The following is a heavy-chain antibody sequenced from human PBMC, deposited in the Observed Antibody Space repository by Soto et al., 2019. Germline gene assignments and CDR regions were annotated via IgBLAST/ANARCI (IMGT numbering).Heavy chain of an antibody. V-gene: IGHV4-39*01. D-gene: IGHD3-10*01. J-gene: IGHJ4*02. Sequence: SATQDLTCTVSGTPNSSSTYYWGCIRQPPGKGLEWIGSIYYSGSTYYNPSLKSRVTISVDTSKNQFSLRLSSVTAADTAVYYCAGYYGSGSYYSYWGQGTLVTVS. CDR1: GTPNSSSTYY. CDR3: AGYYGSGSYYSY. CDR2: IYYSGST.